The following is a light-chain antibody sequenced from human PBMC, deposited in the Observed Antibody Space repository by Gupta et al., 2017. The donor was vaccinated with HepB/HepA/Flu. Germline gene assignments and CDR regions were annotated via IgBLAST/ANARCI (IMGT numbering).Light chain of an antibody. CDR2: EDN. J-gene: IGLJ2*01. CDR1: SGSIASNY. V-gene: IGLV6-57*02. Sequence: NFMLTQPHSVSESPGKTVTISCTCSSGSIASNYVQWYQQRPGSAPTTVIYEDNQRPSGVPDRFSGSIDSSSNSASLTISGLQTAAEADYYCQSYDSSTLVFGGGTKLTVL. CDR3: QSYDSSTLV.